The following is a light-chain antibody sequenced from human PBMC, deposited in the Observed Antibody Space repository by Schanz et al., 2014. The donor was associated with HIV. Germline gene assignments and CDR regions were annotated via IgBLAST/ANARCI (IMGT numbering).Light chain of an antibody. V-gene: IGLV2-14*03. CDR2: DVS. J-gene: IGLJ3*02. Sequence: QSVLTQPPSVSGAPGQRITISCTGTSSDVGGYNYVSWYQQHPGKAPKLMIYDVSKRPSGVSNRFSGSKSGNTASLTISGLQAEDEADYYCCSFAGTIWVFGGGTKLTVL. CDR3: CSFAGTIWV. CDR1: SSDVGGYNY.